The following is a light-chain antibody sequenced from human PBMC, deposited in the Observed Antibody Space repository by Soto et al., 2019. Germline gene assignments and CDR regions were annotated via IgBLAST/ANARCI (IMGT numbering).Light chain of an antibody. CDR1: QSVSSY. CDR3: QQHSNWPPFT. CDR2: DAS. V-gene: IGKV3-11*01. Sequence: EIVLTQSPATLSLSPGERATLSCRASQSVSSYLAWYQQKPGQAPTLLIYDASNRATGIPARFSCSGSGKDFTLTISGLEPEDFAVHYCQQHSNWPPFTFGPGNKVDIK. J-gene: IGKJ3*01.